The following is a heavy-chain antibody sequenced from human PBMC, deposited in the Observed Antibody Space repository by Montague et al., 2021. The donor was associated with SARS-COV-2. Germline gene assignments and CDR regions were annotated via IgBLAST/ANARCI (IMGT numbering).Heavy chain of an antibody. Sequence: SLRLSCAASGFTFNGYWMHWVRQAPGKGLVWLSHINGDGSETNYADSVKGRFTISRDNAKNAVYLQMNSLGAEDTAVYYCARDAYYFGPGRENHGAFDPWGQGILVTVSS. CDR2: INGDGSET. V-gene: IGHV3-74*01. D-gene: IGHD2/OR15-2a*01. CDR3: ARDAYYFGPGRENHGAFDP. J-gene: IGHJ5*02. CDR1: GFTFNGYW.